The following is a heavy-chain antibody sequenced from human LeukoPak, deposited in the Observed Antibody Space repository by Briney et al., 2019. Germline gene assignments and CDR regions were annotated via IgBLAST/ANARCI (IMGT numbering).Heavy chain of an antibody. Sequence: SETLSLTCTVSGGSISSYYWSWIRQPAGKGLEWVGRIYTSGSTNYNPSLKSRVTMSVDTSKNQFSLKLSPVTAADTAVYYCARDTSPAYYDSSGYYHFGYWGQGTLVTVSS. V-gene: IGHV4-4*07. CDR2: IYTSGST. D-gene: IGHD3-22*01. CDR3: ARDTSPAYYDSSGYYHFGY. CDR1: GGSISSYY. J-gene: IGHJ4*02.